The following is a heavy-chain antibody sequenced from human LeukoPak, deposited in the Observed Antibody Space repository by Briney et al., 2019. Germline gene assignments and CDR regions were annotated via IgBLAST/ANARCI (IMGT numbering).Heavy chain of an antibody. CDR2: IYYSGST. CDR1: GGSISSGGYY. V-gene: IGHV4-31*03. Sequence: SQTLSLTCTVSGGSISSGGYYWSWIRQHPGKGLEWIGYIYYSGSTYYNPSLKSRVTISVDTSKNQFSLKLSAVTAADTAVYYCAREMIDQYIWFDPWGQGTLVTVSS. J-gene: IGHJ5*02. D-gene: IGHD3-22*01. CDR3: AREMIDQYIWFDP.